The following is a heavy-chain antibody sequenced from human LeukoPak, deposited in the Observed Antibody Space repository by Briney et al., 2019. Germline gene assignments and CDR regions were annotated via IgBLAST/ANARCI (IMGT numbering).Heavy chain of an antibody. J-gene: IGHJ4*02. CDR1: GGTFSSYA. CDR2: IIPIFGTA. Sequence: SVKVSCKASGGTFSSYAISWVRQAPGQGLEWMGRIIPIFGTANYAQKFQGRVTITTDESTSTAYMELSSLRSEDTAVYYCARDSSYGDYVGYWGQGTLVTVFS. CDR3: ARDSSYGDYVGY. V-gene: IGHV1-69*05. D-gene: IGHD4-17*01.